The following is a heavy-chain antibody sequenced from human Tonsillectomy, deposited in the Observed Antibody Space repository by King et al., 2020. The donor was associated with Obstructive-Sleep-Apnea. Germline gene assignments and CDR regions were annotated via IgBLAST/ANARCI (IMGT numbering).Heavy chain of an antibody. Sequence: QLVQSGTEVKKPGESLKISCKGSGYSFTTYWIGWVRQMPGQGLEWMGIIYPGDSDTRYSPSFQDQVTISVDQSISTAYLHWSSLKASDSAMYYCARHEERYSVYEPFDYWGQGTLVTVSS. V-gene: IGHV5-51*01. CDR1: GYSFTTYW. D-gene: IGHD5/OR15-5a*01. J-gene: IGHJ4*02. CDR3: ARHEERYSVYEPFDY. CDR2: IYPGDSDT.